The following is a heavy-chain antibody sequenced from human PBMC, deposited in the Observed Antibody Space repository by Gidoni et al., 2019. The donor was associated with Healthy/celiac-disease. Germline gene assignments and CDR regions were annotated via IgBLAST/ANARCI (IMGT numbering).Heavy chain of an antibody. V-gene: IGHV3-21*01. CDR3: ARGFDSSGFPSDY. J-gene: IGHJ4*02. Sequence: EVQLVESGGGLVKPGGSLRLSCAASGFTFSSYSMNWVRQAPGKGLEWVSSISSSSSYIYYADSVKGRFTISRDNAKNSLYLQMNSLRAEDTAVYYCARGFDSSGFPSDYWGQGTLVTVSS. CDR2: ISSSSSYI. CDR1: GFTFSSYS. D-gene: IGHD3-22*01.